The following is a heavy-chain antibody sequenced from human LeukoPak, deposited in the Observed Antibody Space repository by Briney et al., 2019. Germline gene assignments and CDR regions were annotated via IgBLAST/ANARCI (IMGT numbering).Heavy chain of an antibody. CDR1: GFNFNSYT. CDR3: AKEVPYCGGDCSVLVDH. Sequence: GGSLRLSCAASGFNFNSYTMNWVRQAPGKGLEWVSMISSTSSTIYYANSVKGRFTISRDNAKNLLYLQMNSLRADDTAVYYCAKEVPYCGGDCSVLVDHWGQGTLVTVSS. CDR2: ISSTSSTI. J-gene: IGHJ4*02. V-gene: IGHV3-48*04. D-gene: IGHD2-21*02.